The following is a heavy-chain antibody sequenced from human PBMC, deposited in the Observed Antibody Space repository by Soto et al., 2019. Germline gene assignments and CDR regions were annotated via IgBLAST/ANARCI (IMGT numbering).Heavy chain of an antibody. J-gene: IGHJ3*01. CDR2: ISFDGSEK. D-gene: IGHD5-12*01. Sequence: QVQLVESGGGVVQPGESLRLSCAASGFTFSSYGMHWVRQAPGKGLEWVAFISFDGSEKYYADSVKGRITISRDNSKNSLYVQMNSLRAEDTAVYYCAKDRAWIRDGFDFWGQGTIVTVYS. CDR1: GFTFSSYG. CDR3: AKDRAWIRDGFDF. V-gene: IGHV3-30*18.